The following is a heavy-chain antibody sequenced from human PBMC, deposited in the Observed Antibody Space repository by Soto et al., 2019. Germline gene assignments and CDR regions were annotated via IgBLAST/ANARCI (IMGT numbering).Heavy chain of an antibody. CDR3: AKTVITTRMYGMDV. J-gene: IGHJ6*02. CDR1: EFAFSSYA. D-gene: IGHD3-22*01. CDR2: ISSGSVNT. V-gene: IGHV3-23*01. Sequence: GESLKISCAASEFAFSSYAMSWARQAPGKGLEWVSGISSGSVNTYYADSVKGRFTISRDNSKNTLYLQMSGLRAEDTAVYYCAKTVITTRMYGMDVWGQGTTVTVSS.